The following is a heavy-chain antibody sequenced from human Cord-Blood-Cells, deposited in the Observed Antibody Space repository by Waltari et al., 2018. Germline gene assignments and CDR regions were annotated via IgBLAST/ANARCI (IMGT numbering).Heavy chain of an antibody. CDR1: GFSPSTSGMC. J-gene: IGHJ4*02. CDR2: IDWDDDK. Sequence: QVTLRESGPALVQPTQTLTLTCTFSGFSPSTSGMCVSWIRQPPGKALEWLARIDWDDDKYYRTSLTTRLTISKDTSKNQVVLTMTNMDPGGTATYHCARTRQLGFDYWGQGTRVTVSS. D-gene: IGHD1-1*01. CDR3: ARTRQLGFDY. V-gene: IGHV2-70*15.